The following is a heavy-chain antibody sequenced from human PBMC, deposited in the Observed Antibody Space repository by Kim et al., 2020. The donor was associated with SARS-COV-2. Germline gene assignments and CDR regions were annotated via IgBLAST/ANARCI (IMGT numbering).Heavy chain of an antibody. D-gene: IGHD4-17*01. Sequence: GGSLRLSCAASGFTFSSYAMHWVRQAPGKGLEWVAVISYDGSNKYYADSVKGRFTISRDNSKNTLYLQMNSLRAEDTAVYYCARGWDDYGGNPPDYWGQGTLVTLSS. CDR3: ARGWDDYGGNPPDY. CDR1: GFTFSSYA. V-gene: IGHV3-30*04. CDR2: ISYDGSNK. J-gene: IGHJ4*02.